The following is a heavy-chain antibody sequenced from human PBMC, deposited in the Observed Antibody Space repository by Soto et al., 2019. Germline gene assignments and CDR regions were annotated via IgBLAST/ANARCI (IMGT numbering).Heavy chain of an antibody. D-gene: IGHD2-2*01. CDR3: ARDRQRYCISTSCSLYYGMDV. V-gene: IGHV1-18*01. Sequence: QVQLVQSGAEVKKPGASVKVSCKASGYTFTSYGISWVRQAPGQGLEWMGWISAYNGNTNYAQKLQGRVTMTTDTSTSTAYMELRSLISDDTAVYYCARDRQRYCISTSCSLYYGMDVWGQGTTVTVSS. J-gene: IGHJ6*02. CDR2: ISAYNGNT. CDR1: GYTFTSYG.